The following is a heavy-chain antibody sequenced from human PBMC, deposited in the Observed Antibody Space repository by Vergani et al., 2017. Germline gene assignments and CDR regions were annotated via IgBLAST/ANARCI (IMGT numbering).Heavy chain of an antibody. CDR3: ARDLVAAAGTNYYMDV. D-gene: IGHD6-13*01. CDR2: ISYDGSNK. V-gene: IGHV3-30-3*01. CDR1: GFPFRSYA. J-gene: IGHJ6*03. Sequence: QVQLVESGGGVVQPGRSLILSCAASGFPFRSYAMHFVRQAPGKGLEWVAVISYDGSNKYYADSVKGRFTISRDNSKNTLYLQMNSLRAEDTAVYYCARDLVAAAGTNYYMDVWGKGTTVTVSS.